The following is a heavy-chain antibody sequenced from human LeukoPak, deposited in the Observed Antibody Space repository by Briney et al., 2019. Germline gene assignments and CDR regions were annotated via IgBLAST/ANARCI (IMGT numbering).Heavy chain of an antibody. Sequence: GGSLRLSCAASGFNFSTYNVNWVRQAPGKGLDWVSYISSSSRTRYYADSVKGRFTISRDNSKNTLCLQMNSLRAEDTAVYYCARDYYDSSGYYGYWGQGTLVTVSS. CDR1: GFNFSTYN. CDR3: ARDYYDSSGYYGY. V-gene: IGHV3-48*01. D-gene: IGHD3-22*01. J-gene: IGHJ4*02. CDR2: ISSSSRTR.